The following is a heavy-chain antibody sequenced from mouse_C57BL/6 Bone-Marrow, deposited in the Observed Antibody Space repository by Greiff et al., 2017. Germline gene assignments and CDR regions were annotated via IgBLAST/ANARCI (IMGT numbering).Heavy chain of an antibody. Sequence: VQLQQSGPVLVKPGASVKMSCKASGYTFTDYYMNWVKQSHGKSLEWIGVINPYNGGTSYNQKFKGKATLTVDKYSSTAYMELNSLTSEDSAVYYCARGYGNYDFDYWGQGTTLTVSS. V-gene: IGHV1-19*01. CDR2: INPYNGGT. D-gene: IGHD2-1*01. J-gene: IGHJ2*01. CDR1: GYTFTDYY. CDR3: ARGYGNYDFDY.